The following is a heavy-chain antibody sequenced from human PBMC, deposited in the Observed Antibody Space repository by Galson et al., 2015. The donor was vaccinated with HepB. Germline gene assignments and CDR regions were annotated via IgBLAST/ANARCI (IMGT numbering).Heavy chain of an antibody. V-gene: IGHV5-51*01. D-gene: IGHD6-19*01. CDR2: IYPGDSDT. Sequence: QSGAEVKKPGESLKISCKGSGYSFTSYWIGWVRQMPGKGLEWMGIIYPGDSDTRYSPSFQGQVTISADKSISTAYLQWSSLKASDTAMCYCARQGGGRLGIAVADSFDYWGQGTLVTVSS. CDR3: ARQGGGRLGIAVADSFDY. CDR1: GYSFTSYW. J-gene: IGHJ4*02.